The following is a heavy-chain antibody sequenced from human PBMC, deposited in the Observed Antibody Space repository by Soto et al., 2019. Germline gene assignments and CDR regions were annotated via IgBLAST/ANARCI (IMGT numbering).Heavy chain of an antibody. D-gene: IGHD6-19*01. J-gene: IGHJ4*02. Sequence: LSLTCTVSGGSISGSPYHWGWIRQPPGKGLEWIGSIDDSGKVYYNPSLTGRATLLVDTSKNRFSLNLNSVTAADTAVYYCAIPPPIEVAGPDYWGQGTLVTVSS. CDR3: AIPPPIEVAGPDY. V-gene: IGHV4-39*02. CDR1: GGSISGSPYH. CDR2: IDDSGKV.